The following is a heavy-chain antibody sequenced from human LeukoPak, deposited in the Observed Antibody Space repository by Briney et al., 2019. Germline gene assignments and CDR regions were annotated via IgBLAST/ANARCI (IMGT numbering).Heavy chain of an antibody. CDR1: GYAFTSYG. V-gene: IGHV1-18*01. D-gene: IGHD2-2*02. CDR3: ARDVYCSSTSCYTSWFDP. CDR2: ISAYNGNT. J-gene: IGHJ5*02. Sequence: ASVKVPCKASGYAFTSYGISWVRQASGQGLEWMGWISAYNGNTNYAQKLQGRVTMTTDTSTSTAYMELRSLRSDDTAVYYCARDVYCSSTSCYTSWFDPWGQGTLVTVSS.